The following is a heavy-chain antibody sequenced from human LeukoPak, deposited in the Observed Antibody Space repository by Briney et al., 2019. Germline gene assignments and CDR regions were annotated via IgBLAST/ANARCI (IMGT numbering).Heavy chain of an antibody. V-gene: IGHV3-48*01. Sequence: GGSLRLSCAASGFTFSSYSMNWVRQAPGKGLEWVSYISSSSSTIYYADSVKGRFTISRDNAKNSPYLQMNSLRAEDTAVYYCARAQSFHDYSNDWGQGTLVTVSS. CDR2: ISSSSSTI. D-gene: IGHD4-11*01. CDR3: ARAQSFHDYSND. CDR1: GFTFSSYS. J-gene: IGHJ4*02.